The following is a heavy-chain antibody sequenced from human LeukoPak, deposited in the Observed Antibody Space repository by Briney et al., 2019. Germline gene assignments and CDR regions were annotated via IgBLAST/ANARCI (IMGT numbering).Heavy chain of an antibody. CDR2: ISGSGGST. CDR1: GFTFSSYA. V-gene: IGHV3-23*01. Sequence: PGGSLRLSCAASGFTFSSYAMSWVRQAPGKGLEWVSAISGSGGSTYYADSVKGRFTISRDNSKNTLYLRMNSLRAEDTAVYYCAKDQLYGDYSDYWGQGTLVTVSS. J-gene: IGHJ4*02. D-gene: IGHD4-17*01. CDR3: AKDQLYGDYSDY.